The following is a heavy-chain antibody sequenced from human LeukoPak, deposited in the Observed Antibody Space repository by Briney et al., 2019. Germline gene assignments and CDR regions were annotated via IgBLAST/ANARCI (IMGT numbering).Heavy chain of an antibody. CDR1: GGSISSYY. CDR2: IYYSGST. V-gene: IGHV4-59*01. J-gene: IGHJ6*02. D-gene: IGHD3-10*01. CDR3: ARDWWFGDSKGNYYYYGMDV. Sequence: SETLSLTCTVSGGSISSYYWSWIRQPPGKGLEWIGYIYYSGSTNYNPSLKSRVTISVDTSKNQFSLKLSSVTAADTAVYYCARDWWFGDSKGNYYYYGMDVWGQGTTVTVSS.